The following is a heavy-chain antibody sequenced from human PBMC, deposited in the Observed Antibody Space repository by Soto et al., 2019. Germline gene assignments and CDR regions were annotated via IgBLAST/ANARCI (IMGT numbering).Heavy chain of an antibody. CDR2: IIPMFGTP. CDR3: ARDGFFYRGGHYHPGGGTLDY. Sequence: QVQLVQSGAEVKKPGSSVKVSCKASGGAFSTNAFSWVRQAPGQGLEWMGRIIPMFGTPTYSQKFQGRVTISREISTRTLYVDLGSLTSGDTGVYYWARDGFFYRGGHYHPGGGTLDYWGQGSLVTVTS. D-gene: IGHD2-15*01. V-gene: IGHV1-69*06. CDR1: GGAFSTNA. J-gene: IGHJ4*02.